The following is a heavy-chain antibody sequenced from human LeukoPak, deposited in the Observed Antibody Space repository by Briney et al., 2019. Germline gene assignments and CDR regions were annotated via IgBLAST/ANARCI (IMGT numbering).Heavy chain of an antibody. V-gene: IGHV3-23*01. D-gene: IGHD5-18*01. Sequence: GGSLRLSCAASGFTFSSYAMSWVHQAPGKGLEWVSAISGSGGSTYYADSVKGRFTISRDNSKNTLYLQMNSLRAEDTAVYYCAKDQRYSYGYIDYWGQGTLVTVSS. J-gene: IGHJ4*02. CDR2: ISGSGGST. CDR3: AKDQRYSYGYIDY. CDR1: GFTFSSYA.